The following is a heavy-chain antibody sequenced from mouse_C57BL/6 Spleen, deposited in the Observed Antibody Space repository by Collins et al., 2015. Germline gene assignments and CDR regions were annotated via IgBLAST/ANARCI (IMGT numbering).Heavy chain of an antibody. CDR3: ATYSNFDAMDY. D-gene: IGHD2-5*01. J-gene: IGHJ4*01. Sequence: PGKDLEWIGRIYPGDGNTKYNGKFKGKATLTADKSSSTAHMQLSSLTSEDSAVYFCATYSNFDAMDYWGQGTSVTVSS. CDR2: IYPGDGNT. V-gene: IGHV1-82*01.